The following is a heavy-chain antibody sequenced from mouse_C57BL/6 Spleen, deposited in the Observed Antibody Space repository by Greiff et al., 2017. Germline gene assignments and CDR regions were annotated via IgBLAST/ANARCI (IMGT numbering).Heavy chain of an antibody. J-gene: IGHJ4*01. CDR1: GYTFTSYW. CDR2: IYPSSGYT. D-gene: IGHD1-1*01. V-gene: IGHV1-7*01. Sequence: VQLVESGAELAKPGASVKLSCKASGYTFTSYWMHWVKQRPGQGLEWIGYIYPSSGYTKYNQKFKDKATLTANKSSSTAYMQLSSMTYEDSAVYYCAREATIYYYGSSYGYAMDHWGQGTSVTVSS. CDR3: AREATIYYYGSSYGYAMDH.